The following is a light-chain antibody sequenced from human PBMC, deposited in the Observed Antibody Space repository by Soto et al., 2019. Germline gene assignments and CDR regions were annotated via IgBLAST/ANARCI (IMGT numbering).Light chain of an antibody. Sequence: QSALTQPRSVSGSPGQSVTISCTGTSRDVGAYNYVSWYQQHPGKAPKLIIYDVSKWPSGVPDRFSGSKSGNTASLTISGLQDEDEADYYCCSSAGSSTVIFGGGTQLTVL. J-gene: IGLJ2*01. CDR3: CSSAGSSTVI. V-gene: IGLV2-11*01. CDR2: DVS. CDR1: SRDVGAYNY.